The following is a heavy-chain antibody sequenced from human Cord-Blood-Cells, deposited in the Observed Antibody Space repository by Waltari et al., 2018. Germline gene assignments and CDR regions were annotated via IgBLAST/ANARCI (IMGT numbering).Heavy chain of an antibody. D-gene: IGHD6-19*01. Sequence: QVQLQQWGAGLLKPSETLSLTCAVYGGSFSGYYWSWIRQPPGKGLEWIGEINHSGSTDDTPPLKSRVTISVDTSKNQFSLRLSSVTAADTAVYYCARGVAVAGIFDYWGQGTLVTVSS. CDR3: ARGVAVAGIFDY. CDR2: INHSGST. J-gene: IGHJ4*02. CDR1: GGSFSGYY. V-gene: IGHV4-34*01.